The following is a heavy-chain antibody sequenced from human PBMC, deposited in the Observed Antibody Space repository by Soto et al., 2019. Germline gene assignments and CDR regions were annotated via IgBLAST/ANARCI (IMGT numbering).Heavy chain of an antibody. CDR2: ISTNGGAT. Sequence: EVQLLESGGNLVQPGGSLRLSCAASGFTFSSYAMSWVRQAPGKGLEWVSAISTNGGATYYADSVKGRFTISRDNSKNTLYLQMTSLRAEDTAVYYCAKDTVFTAVEDNWGQGTLVTVSS. V-gene: IGHV3-23*01. J-gene: IGHJ4*02. CDR1: GFTFSSYA. D-gene: IGHD6-13*01. CDR3: AKDTVFTAVEDN.